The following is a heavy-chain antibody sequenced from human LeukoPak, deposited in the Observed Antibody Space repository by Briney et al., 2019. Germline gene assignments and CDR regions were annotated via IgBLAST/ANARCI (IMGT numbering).Heavy chain of an antibody. V-gene: IGHV3-23*01. D-gene: IGHD5-12*01. CDR1: GFTVSSNY. Sequence: PGGSLRLSCAASGFTVSSNYMSWVRQAPGKGLEWVSAISGSGGSTYYADSVKGRFTISRDNSKNTLYLQMNSLRAEDTAVYYCAKDQVSGLTPYYFDYWGQGTLVTVTS. CDR2: ISGSGGST. CDR3: AKDQVSGLTPYYFDY. J-gene: IGHJ4*02.